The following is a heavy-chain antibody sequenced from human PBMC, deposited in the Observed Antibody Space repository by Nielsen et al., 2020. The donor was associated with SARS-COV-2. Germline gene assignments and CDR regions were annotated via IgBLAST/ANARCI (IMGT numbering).Heavy chain of an antibody. Sequence: GGSLRLSCAASGFSFDDDGMSWVRQVPGRGLEWVSGINWNGGRTGYADSVRGRFTISRDNAQSSLYLQMNSLRVEDTALYYCARGYLAAPYYYGMDVWGQGTKVTVSS. V-gene: IGHV3-20*04. CDR3: ARGYLAAPYYYGMDV. J-gene: IGHJ6*02. CDR1: GFSFDDDG. D-gene: IGHD6-13*01. CDR2: INWNGGRT.